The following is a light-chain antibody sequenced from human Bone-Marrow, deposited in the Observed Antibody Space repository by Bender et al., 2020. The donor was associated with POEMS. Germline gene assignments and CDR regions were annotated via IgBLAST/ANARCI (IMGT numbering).Light chain of an antibody. J-gene: IGLJ2*01. CDR3: QSYDTSLRGVL. CDR2: ANS. Sequence: QSVLTQPPSVSGAPGQRVTISCIGSGSNIGAGYDVHWYQQLPGTAPKLLISANSNRPSGVPDRFSGSKSGTSASLAITGLQPEDEADYYCQSYDTSLRGVLFGGGTKLTVL. V-gene: IGLV1-40*01. CDR1: GSNIGAGYD.